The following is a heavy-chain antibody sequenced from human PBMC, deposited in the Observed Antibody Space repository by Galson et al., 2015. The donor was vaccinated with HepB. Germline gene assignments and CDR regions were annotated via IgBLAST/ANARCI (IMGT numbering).Heavy chain of an antibody. D-gene: IGHD6-13*01. CDR1: GFTFSSYG. Sequence: SLRLSCAASGFTFSSYGMHWVRQAPGKGLEWVAVIWYDGSNKYYADSVKGRFTISRDNSKNTLYLQMNSLRAEDTAVYYCARDQLVRGIYYYYGMDVWGQGTTVTVSS. CDR3: ARDQLVRGIYYYYGMDV. CDR2: IWYDGSNK. V-gene: IGHV3-33*01. J-gene: IGHJ6*02.